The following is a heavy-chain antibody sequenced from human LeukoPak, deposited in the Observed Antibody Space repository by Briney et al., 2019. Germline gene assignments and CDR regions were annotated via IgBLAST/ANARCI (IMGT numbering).Heavy chain of an antibody. D-gene: IGHD2/OR15-2a*01. J-gene: IGHJ4*02. CDR3: AKDSSLGKYFDY. CDR2: INGIGAST. V-gene: IGHV3-23*01. CDR1: GFSFTHYG. Sequence: GGSLRLSCAASGFSFTHYGMAWVRQAPGKGLEWLSAINGIGASTYYADSVQGRFTISRDNSKSTLYLQMNSLRAEDTAVYYCAKDSSLGKYFDYWGQGTLVTVSS.